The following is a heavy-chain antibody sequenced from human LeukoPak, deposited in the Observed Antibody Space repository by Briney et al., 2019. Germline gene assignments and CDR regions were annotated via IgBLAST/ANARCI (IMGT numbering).Heavy chain of an antibody. J-gene: IGHJ4*02. CDR2: IHDNGDS. D-gene: IGHD2-15*01. V-gene: IGHV4-4*07. CDR1: GGSISNNF. Sequence: PSETLSLTCTVSGGSISNNFWSWIRQPAGKGLEWIGRIHDNGDSNHNPSLKSRVTMSLDTSMNQVSLKLASVTAADTAVYYCARAHSGCGGTCPSDHWGPGTQVTVSS. CDR3: ARAHSGCGGTCPSDH.